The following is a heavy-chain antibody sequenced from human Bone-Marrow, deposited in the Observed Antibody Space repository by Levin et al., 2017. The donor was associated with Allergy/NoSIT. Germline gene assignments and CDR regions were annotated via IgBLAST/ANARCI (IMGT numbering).Heavy chain of an antibody. CDR3: ARQSPRQRYAFDC. CDR2: IYHTGTT. Sequence: SQTLSLTCTVSGGSITSSGYFWVWIRQPPGKGLEWIASIYHTGTTYFNPSLKSRVSISVDTSKNHFSLKMRSVTATDTAVYYCARQSPRQRYAFDCWGQGTMVPVSS. V-gene: IGHV4-39*01. CDR1: GGSITSSGYF. J-gene: IGHJ3*01. D-gene: IGHD5-18*01.